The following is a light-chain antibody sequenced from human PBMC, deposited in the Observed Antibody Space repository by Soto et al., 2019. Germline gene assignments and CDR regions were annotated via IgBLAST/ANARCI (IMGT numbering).Light chain of an antibody. CDR2: GAS. Sequence: EIVMTQSPVTLSVCPGERATLSCRASQSVTSNLAWYQQKPGQASRLLIYGASTRATGIPARFSGSGSGTEFTLTISNLQSEDFAIYYCQKFNDWPRTFGQGTKV. J-gene: IGKJ1*01. CDR1: QSVTSN. CDR3: QKFNDWPRT. V-gene: IGKV3-15*01.